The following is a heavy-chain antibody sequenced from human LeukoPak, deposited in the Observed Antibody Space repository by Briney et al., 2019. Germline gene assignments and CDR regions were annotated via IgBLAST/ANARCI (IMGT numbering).Heavy chain of an antibody. Sequence: GGSLRLSCAASGFTFSTYGMRWVRQAPGKGLEWVSTIPASGGNTYYADSVKGRFTISRDNSKNTLYLQMNSLTAEDTAIYYCVRYLSGWYYFDYWGQGTLVTVSS. CDR2: IPASGGNT. J-gene: IGHJ4*02. D-gene: IGHD6-19*01. CDR1: GFTFSTYG. CDR3: VRYLSGWYYFDY. V-gene: IGHV3-23*01.